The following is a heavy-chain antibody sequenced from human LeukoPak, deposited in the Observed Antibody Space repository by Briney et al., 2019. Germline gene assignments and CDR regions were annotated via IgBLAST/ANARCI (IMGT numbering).Heavy chain of an antibody. CDR2: ISGAAGGT. CDR3: AKDYRGYLDP. J-gene: IGHJ5*02. CDR1: GFDFGRFA. V-gene: IGHV3-23*01. D-gene: IGHD5-12*01. Sequence: GGSLRLSCAASGFDFGRFAMTWVRQAPGKGLQWVSTISGAAGGTYYADSVKGRFTLSRDNSNKTLFLQMSGLRAEDTATYFCAKDYRGYLDPWGQGILVTVSS.